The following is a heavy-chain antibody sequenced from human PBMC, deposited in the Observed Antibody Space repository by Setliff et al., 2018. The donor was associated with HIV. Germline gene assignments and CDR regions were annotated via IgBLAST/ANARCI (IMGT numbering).Heavy chain of an antibody. J-gene: IGHJ4*02. CDR1: GFSFSDFW. V-gene: IGHV3-74*01. Sequence: GGSLRLSCAASGFSFSDFWMHWVRQVPGKGLAWVSRVYSAGTTTTYADSVKGRFTISRDNSKNSLYLQMNSLRTEDTALYYCAKSSSGYYFMDYWGQGTLVTVSS. D-gene: IGHD3-22*01. CDR2: VYSAGTTT. CDR3: AKSSSGYYFMDY.